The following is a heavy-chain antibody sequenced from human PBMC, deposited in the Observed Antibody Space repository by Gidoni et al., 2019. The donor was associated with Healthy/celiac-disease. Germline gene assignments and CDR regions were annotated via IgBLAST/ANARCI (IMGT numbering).Heavy chain of an antibody. CDR2: LYYSGST. CDR1: GGSVSSGSYY. Sequence: QVQLQESGPGLVKPSETLSLTCTASGGSVSSGSYYWSWIRQPPGKGLELIGYLYYSGSTNYNPSLKSRVTISVDTSKNQFSLKLSSVTAADTAVYYCARFGCSGGSCYLGYWGQGTLVTVSS. D-gene: IGHD2-15*01. CDR3: ARFGCSGGSCYLGY. J-gene: IGHJ4*02. V-gene: IGHV4-61*01.